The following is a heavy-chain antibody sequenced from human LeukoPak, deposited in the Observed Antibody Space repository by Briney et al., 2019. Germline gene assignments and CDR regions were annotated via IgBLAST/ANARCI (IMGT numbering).Heavy chain of an antibody. CDR1: GFTFSSYW. J-gene: IGHJ4*02. Sequence: GGSLRLSCAASGFTFSSYWMSWVRQAPGKGLEWVANIKQDGSEKYYVDSVKGRFTISRDNSRNTLYLQLNSLRAEDTAMYYCARDTVGGCFDYWGQGTLVTVSS. D-gene: IGHD4-23*01. CDR2: IKQDGSEK. CDR3: ARDTVGGCFDY. V-gene: IGHV3-7*01.